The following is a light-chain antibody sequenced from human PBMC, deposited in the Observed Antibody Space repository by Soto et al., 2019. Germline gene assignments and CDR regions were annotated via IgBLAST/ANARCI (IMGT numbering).Light chain of an antibody. CDR3: QHHNSYSQT. J-gene: IGKJ1*01. Sequence: DSQMTQSPPILSATVGDRVTITCRASQSIRHYLAWYQQMPGKAPKLLIYGASTLQSGVPSRFSGSGSGTEFTLTISILQPDDFGTYFCQHHNSYSQTFGQGTKVDIK. CDR2: GAS. CDR1: QSIRHY. V-gene: IGKV1-5*01.